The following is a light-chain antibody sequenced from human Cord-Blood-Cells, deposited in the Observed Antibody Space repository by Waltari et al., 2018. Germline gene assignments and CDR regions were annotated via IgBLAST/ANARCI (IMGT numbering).Light chain of an antibody. CDR2: AAS. J-gene: IGKJ5*01. V-gene: IGKV1-39*01. CDR1: QSISSY. Sequence: DIQMTQFPSSLSASVGDRVTISCRASQSISSYLNWYQQKPGKAPKLLIYAASSLQSGVPSRLSGSGSGTDFTLTISSLQPEDFATYYCQQSYSTPPVTFGQGTRLEIK. CDR3: QQSYSTPPVT.